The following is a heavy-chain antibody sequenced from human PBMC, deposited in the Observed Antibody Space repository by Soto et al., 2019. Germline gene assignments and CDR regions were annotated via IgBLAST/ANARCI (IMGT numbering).Heavy chain of an antibody. V-gene: IGHV1-69*12. Sequence: QVQVVQSGAEVKKPGSSVKVSCKTSGGTFSTSAISWVRQAPGQGLEWMGGIMPIFRTADYAQKFQGRVTITADESARTAYLELRSLTSEDTDVYYCARDKDRAQLGGNYYCVMEVWGQGTTVTVTS. J-gene: IGHJ6*02. CDR2: IMPIFRTA. D-gene: IGHD3-3*02. CDR1: GGTFSTSA. CDR3: ARDKDRAQLGGNYYCVMEV.